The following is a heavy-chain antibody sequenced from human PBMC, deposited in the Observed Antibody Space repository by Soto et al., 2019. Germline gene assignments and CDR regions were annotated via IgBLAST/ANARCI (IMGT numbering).Heavy chain of an antibody. CDR3: ARARFCTSTSCYHYFDF. J-gene: IGHJ4*02. CDR2: IYNNGRT. CDR1: GGSISSSS. D-gene: IGHD2-2*01. Sequence: SETLSLTCTVSGGSISSSSCRWIRQPPVRGLEWIGYIYNNGRTDYNPSLKSRVTISVDTSKNHFSLKLSSVTPADTAVYYCARARFCTSTSCYHYFDFWGQGTLVTVSS. V-gene: IGHV4-59*01.